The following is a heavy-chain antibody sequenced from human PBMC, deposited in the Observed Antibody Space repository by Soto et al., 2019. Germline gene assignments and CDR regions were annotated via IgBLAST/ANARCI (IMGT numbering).Heavy chain of an antibody. CDR2: ISSSSSTI. V-gene: IGHV3-48*01. J-gene: IGHJ4*02. D-gene: IGHD2-2*01. Sequence: EVQLVESGGGLVQPGGSLRLSCAASGFTFSSYSMNWVRQAPGKGLEWVSYISSSSSTIYYADSVKGRFTISRDNAKNSLYLQMSSLRAEDTAVYYCARVNQLPFDYWGQGTLVTVSS. CDR3: ARVNQLPFDY. CDR1: GFTFSSYS.